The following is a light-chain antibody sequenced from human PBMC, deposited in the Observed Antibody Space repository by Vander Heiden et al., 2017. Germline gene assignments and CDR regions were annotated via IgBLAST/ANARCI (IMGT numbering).Light chain of an antibody. CDR3: LQDDSYPYT. J-gene: IGKJ2*01. CDR2: AVS. V-gene: IGKV1-6*01. CDR1: HGIGND. Sequence: AIQMTQSPPSLSASVGARVTITSRASHGIGNDLDWYQQKPGKAPKLLIYAVSNLQSGVPSRFSGSGSGTDFTLTISALQPEDFADYYCLQDDSYPYTFGQGTKLEIK.